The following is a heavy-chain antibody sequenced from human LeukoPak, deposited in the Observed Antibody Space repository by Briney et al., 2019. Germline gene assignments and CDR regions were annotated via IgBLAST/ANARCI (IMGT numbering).Heavy chain of an antibody. CDR3: AKDNPIEEVPGLGPGQ. V-gene: IGHV3-30*02. D-gene: IGHD2-2*01. Sequence: GGSLRLSCTASGITFSNSGMHWVRQAPGKGLEWVAFIRYDGNENFYGDPVKGRFTISRDNSKNTLYLQMNSLRAEDSAVYYCAKDNPIEEVPGLGPGQWGQGTLVTVSS. J-gene: IGHJ4*02. CDR2: IRYDGNEN. CDR1: GITFSNSG.